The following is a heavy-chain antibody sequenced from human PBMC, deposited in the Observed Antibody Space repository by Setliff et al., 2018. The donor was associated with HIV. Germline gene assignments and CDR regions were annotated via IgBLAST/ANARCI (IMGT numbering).Heavy chain of an antibody. J-gene: IGHJ4*02. Sequence: SETLSLTCAVSGYSISSGYYWGWIRQPPGKGLECIGSIFHSGSTYYSPSLKSRVTISVDTSKNQFSLQLNSVTAADTAVYYCAREGDYDYVWGSYRIWGQGTLVTVS. V-gene: IGHV4-38-2*02. CDR2: IFHSGST. D-gene: IGHD3-16*02. CDR1: GYSISSGYY. CDR3: AREGDYDYVWGSYRI.